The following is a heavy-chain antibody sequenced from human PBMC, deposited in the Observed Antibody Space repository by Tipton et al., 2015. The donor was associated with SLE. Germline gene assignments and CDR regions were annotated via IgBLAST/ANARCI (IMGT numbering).Heavy chain of an antibody. Sequence: TLSLTCTVSGGSISSGSYYWGWIRQPPGKGLEWIGSIYYSGSTYYNPSLKSRVTISVDTSKNQFSLKLSSVTAADTAVYYCARADSYLTDAFDIWGQGTMVTVSS. CDR2: IYYSGST. CDR3: ARADSYLTDAFDI. J-gene: IGHJ3*02. CDR1: GGSISSGSYY. V-gene: IGHV4-39*07. D-gene: IGHD5-18*01.